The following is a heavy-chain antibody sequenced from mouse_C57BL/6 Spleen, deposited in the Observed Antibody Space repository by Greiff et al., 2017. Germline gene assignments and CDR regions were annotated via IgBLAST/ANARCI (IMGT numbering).Heavy chain of an antibody. J-gene: IGHJ4*01. CDR3: ARKLGHYYAMDY. V-gene: IGHV1-52*01. CDR1: GYTFTSYW. Sequence: QVQLKQPGAELVRPGSSVKLSCKASGYTFTSYWMHWVKQRPIQGLEWIGNIDPSDSETHYNQKFKDKATLTVDKSSSTAYMQLSSLTSEDSAVYYRARKLGHYYAMDYWGQGTSVTVSS. CDR2: IDPSDSET. D-gene: IGHD4-1*01.